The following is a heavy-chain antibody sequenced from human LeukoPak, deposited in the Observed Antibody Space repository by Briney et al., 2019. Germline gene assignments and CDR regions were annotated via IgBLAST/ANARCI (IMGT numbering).Heavy chain of an antibody. V-gene: IGHV3-11*04. CDR3: ARDGVRGGL. D-gene: IGHD3-10*01. Sequence: AGGSLRLSCTASGFTFSDYYMNWIRQAPGKGLEWVSYTSNSGSTKSYADSVEGRFTISRDNAKNSLYLQMNSLRAEDTAVYYCARDGVRGGLWSQGTMVTVSS. CDR1: GFTFSDYY. CDR2: TSNSGSTK. J-gene: IGHJ3*01.